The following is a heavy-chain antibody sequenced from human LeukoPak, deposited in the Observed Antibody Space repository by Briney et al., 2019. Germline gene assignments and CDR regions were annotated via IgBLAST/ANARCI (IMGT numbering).Heavy chain of an antibody. CDR3: IFLERLLADY. CDR2: ISYDGSNK. J-gene: IGHJ4*02. Sequence: PGGSLRLSCAASGFTFSSYARHWVRQAPGKGLEWVAVISYDGSNKYYADSVKGRFTISRDNSKNTLYLQMNSLRAEDTAVYYCIFLERLLADYWGQGTLVTVSS. V-gene: IGHV3-30-3*01. D-gene: IGHD3-3*01. CDR1: GFTFSSYA.